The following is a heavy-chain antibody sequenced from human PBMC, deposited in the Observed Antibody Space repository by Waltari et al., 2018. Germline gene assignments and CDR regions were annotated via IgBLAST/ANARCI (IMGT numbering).Heavy chain of an antibody. CDR2: IYWNDGK. D-gene: IGHD2-21*01. V-gene: IGHV2-5*01. Sequence: QITLKESGPTLVKPTQTLTLTCTFSGFSLSTSGVGVGWIRQPPGKALEWLALIYWNDGKRYSPSLNSRLTITKDTSKNQVVLTMTNMDPVDTATYYCAHRLDSLVDYFAPPGVDSGANSGWFDPWGQGTLVTVSS. CDR1: GFSLSTSGVG. CDR3: AHRLDSLVDYFAPPGVDSGANSGWFDP. J-gene: IGHJ5*02.